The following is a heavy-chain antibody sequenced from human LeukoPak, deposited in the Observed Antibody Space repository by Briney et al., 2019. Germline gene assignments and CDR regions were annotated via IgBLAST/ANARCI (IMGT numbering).Heavy chain of an antibody. J-gene: IGHJ3*02. Sequence: PSETLSLTCTVSGGSISSYYWSWIRQPPGKGLEWIGYIYYSGSTNYNPSLKSRVTISVDTSKNQFSLKLSSVTAADTAVYYCARDLHFCSSTSCYYVPDAFDIWGQGTMVTVSS. D-gene: IGHD2-2*01. CDR3: ARDLHFCSSTSCYYVPDAFDI. V-gene: IGHV4-59*12. CDR2: IYYSGST. CDR1: GGSISSYY.